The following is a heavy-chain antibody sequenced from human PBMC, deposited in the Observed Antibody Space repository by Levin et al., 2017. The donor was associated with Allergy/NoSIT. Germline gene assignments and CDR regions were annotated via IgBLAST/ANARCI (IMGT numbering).Heavy chain of an antibody. Sequence: TGESLKISCAASGFTFSNAWMSWVRQAPGKGLEWVGRIKSKTDGGTTDYAAPVKGRFTISRDDSKNTLYLQMNSLKTEDTAVYYCTTVGALWFGELSTLDAFDIWGQGTMVTVSS. J-gene: IGHJ3*02. V-gene: IGHV3-15*01. CDR3: TTVGALWFGELSTLDAFDI. CDR2: IKSKTDGGTT. CDR1: GFTFSNAW. D-gene: IGHD3-10*01.